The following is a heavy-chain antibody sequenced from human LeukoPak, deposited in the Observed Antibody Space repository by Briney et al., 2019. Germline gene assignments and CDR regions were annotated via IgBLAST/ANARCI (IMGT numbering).Heavy chain of an antibody. CDR3: ARRQYSGYDFDY. D-gene: IGHD5-12*01. Sequence: GESLKISSKGSGXIFTNYCIGWVRQMPGKGLEWMGIIYPRDSDTRYSPSFQGQVTVSADKSISTAYLQWSNLEASDTAMYYCARRQYSGYDFDYWGQGTLVTVSS. CDR1: GXIFTNYC. J-gene: IGHJ4*02. CDR2: IYPRDSDT. V-gene: IGHV5-51*01.